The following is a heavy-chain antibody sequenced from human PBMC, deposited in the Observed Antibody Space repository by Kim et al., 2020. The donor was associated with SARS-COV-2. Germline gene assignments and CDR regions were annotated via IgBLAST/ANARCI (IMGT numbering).Heavy chain of an antibody. CDR2: IIPILGIA. D-gene: IGHD5-18*01. CDR1: GGTFSSYA. J-gene: IGHJ4*02. Sequence: SVKVSCKASGGTFSSYAISWVRQAPGQGLEWMGRIIPILGIANYAQKFQGRVTITADKSTSTAYMELSSLRSEDTAVYYCARDIGYSYGSQKGDYWGQGTLVTVSS. V-gene: IGHV1-69*04. CDR3: ARDIGYSYGSQKGDY.